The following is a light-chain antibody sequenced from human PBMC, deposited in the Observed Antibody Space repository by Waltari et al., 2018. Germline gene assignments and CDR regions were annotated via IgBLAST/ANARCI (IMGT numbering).Light chain of an antibody. CDR2: NNV. J-gene: IGLJ3*02. V-gene: IGLV1-44*01. Sequence: QSVLTQAPSASGTPGQRVTISCSGSSSNIGRYSANWYQQLPGAAPRLLIYNNVQRPSGVPDRFSGYGSGASASLAISGLQSEDEADYYCAGWDERLEGWVFGGGTRLTVL. CDR3: AGWDERLEGWV. CDR1: SSNIGRYS.